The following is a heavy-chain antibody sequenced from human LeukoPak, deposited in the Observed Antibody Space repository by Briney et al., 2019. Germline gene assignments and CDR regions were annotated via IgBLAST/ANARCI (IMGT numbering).Heavy chain of an antibody. CDR1: GFAFISYS. D-gene: IGHD1-26*01. J-gene: IGHJ3*02. Sequence: GGSLRLSCAASGFAFISYSINWVRQAPGKGLEWVSSTSSDSNYIYYADSMKGRFSTSRDNAKSSLYLQMNSLRVEDTAVYYCARGHSGSYQRTDAFDIWGQGTMVTVSS. CDR3: ARGHSGSYQRTDAFDI. CDR2: TSSDSNYI. V-gene: IGHV3-21*01.